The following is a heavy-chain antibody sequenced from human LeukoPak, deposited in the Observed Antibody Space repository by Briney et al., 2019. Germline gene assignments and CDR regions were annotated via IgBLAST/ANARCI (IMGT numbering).Heavy chain of an antibody. CDR1: GFSSSSYW. CDR2: IKQDGSEK. Sequence: GGSLRLSCAASGFSSSSYWMSWVRQAPGKGLEWVANIKQDGSEKYYVDSVKGRFTISRDNAKNSLYLQMNSLRAEDTAVYYCARDIGLGYYGMDVWGQGTTVTVSS. D-gene: IGHD3-16*02. J-gene: IGHJ6*02. CDR3: ARDIGLGYYGMDV. V-gene: IGHV3-7*01.